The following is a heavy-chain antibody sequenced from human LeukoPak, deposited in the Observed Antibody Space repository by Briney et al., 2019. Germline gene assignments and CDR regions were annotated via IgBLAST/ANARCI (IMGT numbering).Heavy chain of an antibody. D-gene: IGHD3-22*01. Sequence: ASVKVSCKASGYTFTGYYIHWVRQAPGQGLEWMGWMNPNSGGTNYAQNFQGRVTMTRDTSVTTAYLELNSLESDDTAIYYCARTDNKYDSRLLFNWGQGTQIIVSS. V-gene: IGHV1-2*02. J-gene: IGHJ4*02. CDR2: MNPNSGGT. CDR1: GYTFTGYY. CDR3: ARTDNKYDSRLLFN.